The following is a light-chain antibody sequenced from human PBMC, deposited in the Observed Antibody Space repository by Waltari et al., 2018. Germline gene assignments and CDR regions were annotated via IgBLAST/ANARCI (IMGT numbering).Light chain of an antibody. CDR1: SPNIGAGYD. J-gene: IGLJ2*01. Sequence: QSVLTQPPSVSGAPGQRVTISCTGSSPNIGAGYDVHWYQQLPGTAPKLLIYGNSNRPSGVPDRFSGSKSCTSASLAITGLQAEDEADYYCQSYDSSLSGGVFGGGTKLTVL. CDR3: QSYDSSLSGGV. V-gene: IGLV1-40*01. CDR2: GNS.